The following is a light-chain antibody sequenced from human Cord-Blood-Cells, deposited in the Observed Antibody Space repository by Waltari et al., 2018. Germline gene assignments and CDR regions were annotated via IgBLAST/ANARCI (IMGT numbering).Light chain of an antibody. Sequence: QSVLTQPPSASGTPGQRVTISCSGSRSNTGSNYVYWYQQLPGTAPKLLIYRNNQRPSGVPDRFSGSKSGTSASLAISGLRSEDEADYYCAAWDDSLSGWVFGGGTKLTVL. V-gene: IGLV1-47*01. CDR2: RNN. J-gene: IGLJ3*02. CDR3: AAWDDSLSGWV. CDR1: RSNTGSNY.